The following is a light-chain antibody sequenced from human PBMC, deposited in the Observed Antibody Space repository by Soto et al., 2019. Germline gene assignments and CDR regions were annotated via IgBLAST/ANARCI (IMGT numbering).Light chain of an antibody. CDR1: QDISVF. J-gene: IGKJ3*01. CDR3: HQYHTYPFT. Sequence: DVQMTQSPSSLSASVGDRFTVTCRATQDISVFLAWFQQKPGKAPKSLIYGSSSLHSGVPARFSGSGSGTDFTLTISSLQPEDFATYYCHQYHTYPFTFGPGTKVDIK. CDR2: GSS. V-gene: IGKV1-16*01.